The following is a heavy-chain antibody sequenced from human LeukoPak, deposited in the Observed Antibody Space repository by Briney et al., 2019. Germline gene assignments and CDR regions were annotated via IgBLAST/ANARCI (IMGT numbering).Heavy chain of an antibody. D-gene: IGHD5-18*01. CDR2: IYSGGST. CDR3: AREEVDTAMVAYYYYGMDV. CDR1: GFTVSSNY. J-gene: IGHJ6*02. Sequence: GGSLRLSCAASGFTVSSNYMSWVRQAPGKGLEWVSVIYSGGSTYYADSVKGRFTISRDNSKNTLYLQMNSLRAEDTAVCYCAREEVDTAMVAYYYYGMDVWGQGTTVTVSS. V-gene: IGHV3-66*01.